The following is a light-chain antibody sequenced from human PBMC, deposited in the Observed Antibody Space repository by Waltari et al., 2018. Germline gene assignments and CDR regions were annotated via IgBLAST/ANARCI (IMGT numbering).Light chain of an antibody. CDR3: CAYTGSVWV. Sequence: QSALTQPASVSGSPGQSITMSCTGTSSDIGSQKYVSWYQQPPGKAPKLMIYDVSERPSGVSNRFSGSKSVNTASLTISGLQADDEADYYCCAYTGSVWVFGGGTKLTVL. J-gene: IGLJ3*02. CDR1: SSDIGSQKY. V-gene: IGLV2-14*03. CDR2: DVS.